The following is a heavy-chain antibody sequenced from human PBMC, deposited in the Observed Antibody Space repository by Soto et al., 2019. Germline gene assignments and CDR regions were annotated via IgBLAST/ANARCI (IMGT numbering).Heavy chain of an antibody. CDR2: ISAYNGNT. Sequence: ASVKVSCKASGYTFTSYGISWVRQAPGQGLEWMGWISAYNGNTNYAQKLQGRVTMTTDTSTSTAYMELRSLRSDDTAVYYCARDVALQVGDYEDNWFDPWGQGTLVTVSS. V-gene: IGHV1-18*01. D-gene: IGHD4-17*01. CDR3: ARDVALQVGDYEDNWFDP. J-gene: IGHJ5*02. CDR1: GYTFTSYG.